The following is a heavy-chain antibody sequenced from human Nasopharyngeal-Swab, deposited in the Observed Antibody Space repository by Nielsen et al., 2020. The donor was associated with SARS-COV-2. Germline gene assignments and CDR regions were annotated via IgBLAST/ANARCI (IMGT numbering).Heavy chain of an antibody. V-gene: IGHV3-49*03. J-gene: IGHJ4*02. D-gene: IGHD2-2*01. CDR2: IRSKAYGGTT. CDR1: GFTFGDYA. Sequence: GESLKISCTASGFTFGDYAMSWFRQAPGKGLEWVGFIRSKAYGGTTEYAASVKGRFTISRDDSKSTAYLQMNSLKTEDTAVYYCTSWSSTSCYAEDWGQGTLVTVSS. CDR3: TSWSSTSCYAED.